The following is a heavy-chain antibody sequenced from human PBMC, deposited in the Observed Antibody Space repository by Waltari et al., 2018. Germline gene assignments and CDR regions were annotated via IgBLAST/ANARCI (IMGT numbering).Heavy chain of an antibody. J-gene: IGHJ4*02. Sequence: EVQLLQSGGGLVQPGGSLKLSCAASGFVFTDYAMSWVRQAPGKGLEWVSCITNSGGRTFYAESVRGRFTISRDSSYNMVYLQMNSLRGEDTAVYYCAKDLYTTFGAVDSWAQGSLVSVSS. CDR3: AKDLYTTFGAVDS. V-gene: IGHV3-23*01. CDR2: ITNSGGRT. D-gene: IGHD3-3*01. CDR1: GFVFTDYA.